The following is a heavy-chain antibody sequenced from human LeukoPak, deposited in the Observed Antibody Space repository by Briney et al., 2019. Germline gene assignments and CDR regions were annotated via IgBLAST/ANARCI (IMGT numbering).Heavy chain of an antibody. Sequence: GGSLRLSCAASGFSFSTYWMHWVRQDEGKGLMWVSRINPDGRTTDYADSGKGRFSISRDNSKNTLYLQMNSLRAEDTAVYYCATMVRGVIPNRDYWGQGTLVTVSS. CDR1: GFSFSTYW. V-gene: IGHV3-74*01. CDR3: ATMVRGVIPNRDY. CDR2: INPDGRTT. D-gene: IGHD3-10*01. J-gene: IGHJ4*02.